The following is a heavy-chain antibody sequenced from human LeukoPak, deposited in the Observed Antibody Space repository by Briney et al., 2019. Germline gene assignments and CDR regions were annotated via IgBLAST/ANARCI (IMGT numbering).Heavy chain of an antibody. V-gene: IGHV1-24*01. D-gene: IGHD6-13*01. J-gene: IGHJ1*01. CDR2: FDPEDGET. CDR3: ATVAWEIAAAGTWYFQH. Sequence: GASVKVSCKVSGYTLTELSMHWVRQAPGKGLEWMGGFDPEDGETIYAQKFQGRVTMTEDTSTDTAYMELSSLRSEDTAVYYCATVAWEIAAAGTWYFQHWGQGTLVTVSS. CDR1: GYTLTELS.